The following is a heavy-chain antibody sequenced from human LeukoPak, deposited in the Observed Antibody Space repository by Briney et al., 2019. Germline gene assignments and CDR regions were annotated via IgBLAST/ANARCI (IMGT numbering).Heavy chain of an antibody. J-gene: IGHJ1*01. V-gene: IGHV1-8*01. CDR3: ARKYSSGWKLSVFQH. Sequence: ASVKVSCKASGYTFTSYDINWVRQATGQGLEWMGWMNPNSGNTGYAQKFLGRVTMTRNTSISTAYMELSSLRSEDTAVYYCARKYSSGWKLSVFQHWGQGTLVTVSS. CDR2: MNPNSGNT. D-gene: IGHD6-19*01. CDR1: GYTFTSYD.